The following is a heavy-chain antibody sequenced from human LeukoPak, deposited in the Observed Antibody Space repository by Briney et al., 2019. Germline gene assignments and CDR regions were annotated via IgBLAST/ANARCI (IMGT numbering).Heavy chain of an antibody. D-gene: IGHD2-15*01. CDR1: GGSFSGYY. CDR2: INHSGST. Sequence: SETLSLTCAVYGGSFSGYYWSWIRQPPGKGLEWIGEINHSGSTNYNPSLKSRVTISVDTSKNQFSLKLSSVTAADTAVYYCARDKGYCSGGSCYLQYYYYGMDVWGQGTTVTVSS. CDR3: ARDKGYCSGGSCYLQYYYYGMDV. J-gene: IGHJ6*02. V-gene: IGHV4-34*01.